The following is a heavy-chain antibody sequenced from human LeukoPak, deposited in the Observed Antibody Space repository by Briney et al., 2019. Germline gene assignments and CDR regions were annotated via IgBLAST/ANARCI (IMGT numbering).Heavy chain of an antibody. Sequence: SQTLSLTCAISGDSVSSNSVTWNWIRQSPSRGLEWLGRTYYRSKWYHDCAVSVRSRITINPDTSTNQFSLHLNSVTPEDTAVYYCARGVVAPGTVSFDYWGQGTLVTVSS. D-gene: IGHD6-13*01. CDR2: TYYRSKWYH. CDR1: GDSVSSNSVT. J-gene: IGHJ4*02. CDR3: ARGVVAPGTVSFDY. V-gene: IGHV6-1*01.